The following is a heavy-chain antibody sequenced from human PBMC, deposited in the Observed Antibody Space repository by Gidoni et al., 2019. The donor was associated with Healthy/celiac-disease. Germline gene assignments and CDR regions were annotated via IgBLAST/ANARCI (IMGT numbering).Heavy chain of an antibody. CDR2: IYYSGST. CDR3: ARRGPEDTAMDEYFDY. V-gene: IGHV4-39*01. CDR1: GGSISSSSYY. D-gene: IGHD5-18*01. J-gene: IGHJ4*02. Sequence: QLQLQASRPGLVTPSETLSLTCTVSGGSISSSSYYWGWIRQPPGKGLEWIGSIYYSGSTNYSPSLKSRVTISVDTSKNQFSLKLSSVTAADRAVYYCARRGPEDTAMDEYFDYWGQGTLVTVSS.